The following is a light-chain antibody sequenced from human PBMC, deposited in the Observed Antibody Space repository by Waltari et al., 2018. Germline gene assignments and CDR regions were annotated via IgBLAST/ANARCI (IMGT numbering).Light chain of an antibody. CDR3: QQYYSSPFT. V-gene: IGKV4-1*01. Sequence: DIVMTQSPASLAVSLGARATTSCQSSQSVFYTSNNKNYLAWFQQKPGQPPKLLFYWASTRESGVPDRFSGSGSGADFTLTISSLQAEDVALYFCQQYYSSPFTFGPGTKVDIK. CDR1: QSVFYTSNNKNY. CDR2: WAS. J-gene: IGKJ3*01.